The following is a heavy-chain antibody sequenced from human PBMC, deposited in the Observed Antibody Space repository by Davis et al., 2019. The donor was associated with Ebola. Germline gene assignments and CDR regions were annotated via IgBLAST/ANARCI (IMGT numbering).Heavy chain of an antibody. CDR2: VRSHGSDD. CDR3: ARDPRDGVVVVAATHDY. Sequence: GGSLRLSCAASGFTFNIFDMHWVRQAPGRGLEWVAFVRSHGSDDHYADSVKGRFTISRDNSKNTLYLQMNSLRAEDTAVYYCARDPRDGVVVVAATHDYWGQGTLVTVSS. CDR1: GFTFNIFD. V-gene: IGHV3-30*02. D-gene: IGHD2-15*01. J-gene: IGHJ4*02.